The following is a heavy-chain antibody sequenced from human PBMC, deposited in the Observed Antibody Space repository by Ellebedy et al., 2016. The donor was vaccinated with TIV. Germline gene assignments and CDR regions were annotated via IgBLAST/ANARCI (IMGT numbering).Heavy chain of an antibody. D-gene: IGHD4-17*01. CDR3: ARFKTTELSTSFYFDY. CDR2: ISSDGRRT. CDR1: GLTFSTSG. J-gene: IGHJ4*02. Sequence: GESLKISCAASGLTFSTSGIHWVRQTPGKGLEWVAVISSDGRRTYYADSVKGRFSVSRDNSNNTLDLQMNSLRAEDTAMYYCARFKTTELSTSFYFDYWGQGTLVTVSS. V-gene: IGHV3-30*03.